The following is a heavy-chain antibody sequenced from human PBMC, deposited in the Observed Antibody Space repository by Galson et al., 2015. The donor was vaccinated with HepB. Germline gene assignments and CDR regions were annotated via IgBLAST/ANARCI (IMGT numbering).Heavy chain of an antibody. V-gene: IGHV1-18*04. D-gene: IGHD5-18*01. CDR2: ISAYNGNT. CDR1: GYTFTSYG. J-gene: IGHJ3*02. Sequence: SVKVSCKASGYTFTSYGISWVRQAPGQGLEWMGWISAYNGNTNYAQKLQGRVTMTTDTSTSTAYMELRSLRSDDTAVYYCARDLWGRYSYGSDAFDIWGQGTMVTVSS. CDR3: ARDLWGRYSYGSDAFDI.